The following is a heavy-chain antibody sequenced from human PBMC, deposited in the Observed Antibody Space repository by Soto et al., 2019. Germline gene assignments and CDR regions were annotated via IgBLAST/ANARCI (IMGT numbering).Heavy chain of an antibody. CDR2: ISGSGDST. CDR1: GFSFSSYA. Sequence: PGGSLRLSCAASGFSFSSYAMSWVRQAPGKGLEWVSTISGSGDSTYYAGSVKGRFTISRDNSKNTVNVQMNGLRAEDTAVYYCAKDPSGYADGYYYYYYMDVWGEGTTVTVSS. CDR3: AKDPSGYADGYYYYYYMDV. J-gene: IGHJ6*03. D-gene: IGHD6-25*01. V-gene: IGHV3-23*01.